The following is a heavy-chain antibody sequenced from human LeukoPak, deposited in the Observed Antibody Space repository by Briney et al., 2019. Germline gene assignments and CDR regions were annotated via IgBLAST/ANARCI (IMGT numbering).Heavy chain of an antibody. D-gene: IGHD3-10*01. J-gene: IGHJ6*03. CDR3: ARVGDLRYYYMDV. CDR1: GGSISSSSYY. CDR2: IYYSGST. V-gene: IGHV4-39*07. Sequence: PSETLSLTCTVSGGSISSSSYYWGWIRQPPGKGLEWIGSIYYSGSTYYNPSLKSRVTISVDTSKNQFSLKLSSVTAADTAVYYCARVGDLRYYYMDVWGKGTTVTVSS.